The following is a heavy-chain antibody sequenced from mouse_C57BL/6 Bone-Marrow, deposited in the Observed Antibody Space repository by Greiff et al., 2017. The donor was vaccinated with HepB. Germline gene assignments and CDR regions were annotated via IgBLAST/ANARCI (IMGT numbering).Heavy chain of an antibody. Sequence: QVQLKQPGAELVMPGASVKLSCKASGYTFTSYWMHWVKQRPGQGLEWIGEIDPSDSYTNYNQKFKGKSTLTVDKSSSTAYMQLSSLTSEDSAVYYCVRSWLLRFLFAYWGQGTLVTVSA. CDR2: IDPSDSYT. CDR1: GYTFTSYW. J-gene: IGHJ3*01. V-gene: IGHV1-69*01. D-gene: IGHD2-3*01. CDR3: VRSWLLRFLFAY.